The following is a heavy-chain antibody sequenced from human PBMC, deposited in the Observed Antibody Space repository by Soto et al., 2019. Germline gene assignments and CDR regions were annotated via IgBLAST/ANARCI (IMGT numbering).Heavy chain of an antibody. CDR1: GYTFSTYG. J-gene: IGHJ6*02. CDR2: ISVNSGNK. Sequence: SVKVSCKASGYTFSTYGIGWVRQAPGQGLEWMGWISVNSGNKDYAQKFQGRVTMTTDTSTTTAYMELRSLRSDDTAVYYCARVEPPEASSGMDDWGQGTMVTVSS. V-gene: IGHV1-18*01. D-gene: IGHD2-21*01. CDR3: ARVEPPEASSGMDD.